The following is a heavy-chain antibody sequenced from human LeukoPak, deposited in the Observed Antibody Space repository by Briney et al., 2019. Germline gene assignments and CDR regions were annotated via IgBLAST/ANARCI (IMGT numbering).Heavy chain of an antibody. V-gene: IGHV4-61*01. Sequence: SETLSLTCTVSGGSVSSGSYYWSWIRQPPGKGLEWIGYIYYSGSTNYNPSLKSRVTISVDTSKNQFSLKLSSVTAADTAVYYCARVVIQLWLGGTFDYWGQGTLVTVSS. CDR1: GGSVSSGSYY. CDR2: IYYSGST. CDR3: ARVVIQLWLGGTFDY. J-gene: IGHJ4*02. D-gene: IGHD5-18*01.